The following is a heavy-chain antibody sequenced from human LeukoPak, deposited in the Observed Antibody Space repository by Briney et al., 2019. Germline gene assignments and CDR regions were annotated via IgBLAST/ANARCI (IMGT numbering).Heavy chain of an antibody. CDR3: ARDSSSWYYYHYGMDV. V-gene: IGHV1-18*01. CDR1: GYTFTSYG. J-gene: IGHJ6*02. CDR2: ISAYNGNT. D-gene: IGHD6-13*01. Sequence: ASVKVSCKASGYTFTSYGISWVRQAPGQGLEWMGWISAYNGNTNYAQKLQGRVTMTTDTSTSTAYMELRSLRSDDTAVYYCARDSSSWYYYHYGMDVWGQGTTVTVSS.